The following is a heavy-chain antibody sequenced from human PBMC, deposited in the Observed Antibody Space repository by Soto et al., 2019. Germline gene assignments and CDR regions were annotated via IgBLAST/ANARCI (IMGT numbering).Heavy chain of an antibody. CDR1: GFTFTSYW. CDR2: IKQNGGEE. Sequence: PGGSLRLSCAASGFTFTSYWMSWVRQAPGKGLEWVASIKQNGGEEYYVDSVKGRFTISRDNAKNSLYLQMNSLRAEDTAVYYCARDIGDHTSRWTDAFDIWGQGTMVTVSS. V-gene: IGHV3-7*01. D-gene: IGHD6-13*01. CDR3: ARDIGDHTSRWTDAFDI. J-gene: IGHJ3*02.